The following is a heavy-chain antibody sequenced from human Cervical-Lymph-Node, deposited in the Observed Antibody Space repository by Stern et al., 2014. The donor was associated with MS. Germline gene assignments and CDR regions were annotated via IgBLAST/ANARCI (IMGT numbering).Heavy chain of an antibody. Sequence: VQLAQSGGGLVQPGRSLRLSCAASGFTFDDYAMHWVRQAPGKGLEWVSGISWNSGSIGYADSVKGRFTISRDNAKNSLYLQMNSLRAEDTALYYCAKDVIGRYGGSEFDYWGQGTLVTVSS. V-gene: IGHV3-9*01. CDR2: ISWNSGSI. CDR1: GFTFDDYA. J-gene: IGHJ4*02. CDR3: AKDVIGRYGGSEFDY. D-gene: IGHD4-23*01.